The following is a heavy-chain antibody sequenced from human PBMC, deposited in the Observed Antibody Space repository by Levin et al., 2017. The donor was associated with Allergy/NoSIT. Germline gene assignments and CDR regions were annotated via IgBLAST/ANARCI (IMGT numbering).Heavy chain of an antibody. CDR2: IYYSGST. V-gene: IGHV4-31*03. CDR3: AGEDGSTFDF. Sequence: MASETLPLTCTVSGGSISGGGYHWTWIRQHPEKGLEWIGYIYYSGSTFYNPSLKSRLMISVDTSKNQFSLNVSSVTAADTAVYYWAGEDGSTFDFWGQGALVTVAS. CDR1: GGSISGGGYH. D-gene: IGHD2-2*03. J-gene: IGHJ4*02.